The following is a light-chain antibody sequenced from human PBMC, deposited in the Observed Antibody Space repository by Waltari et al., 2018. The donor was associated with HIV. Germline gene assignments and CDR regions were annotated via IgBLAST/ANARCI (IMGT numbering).Light chain of an antibody. V-gene: IGKV1-39*01. CDR1: HNISGF. Sequence: IQLTQSPSSLSAYLADNVTITCRPSHNISGFLNWYQQKPGKAPKLPVFATSSLQSGVPSRFKGSASGMDFSLTINSLHPEDFATYYCQQSFSGFSFGPGTSVD. J-gene: IGKJ3*01. CDR2: ATS. CDR3: QQSFSGFS.